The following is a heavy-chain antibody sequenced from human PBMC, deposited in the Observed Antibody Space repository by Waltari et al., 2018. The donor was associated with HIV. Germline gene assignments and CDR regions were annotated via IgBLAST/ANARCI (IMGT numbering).Heavy chain of an antibody. Sequence: VQLLQSGAEVKKPGASVRVSCKATGYTFPRYYMHWVRQAPAQGLEWMGLINPSGGSTTYAKNFQGRVTMTRDTSSSTVYMELSSLTSEDTAVYYCATQQRRAFDIWGLGTMVAVSS. CDR1: GYTFPRYY. V-gene: IGHV1-46*01. J-gene: IGHJ3*02. CDR3: ATQQRRAFDI. D-gene: IGHD1-1*01. CDR2: INPSGGST.